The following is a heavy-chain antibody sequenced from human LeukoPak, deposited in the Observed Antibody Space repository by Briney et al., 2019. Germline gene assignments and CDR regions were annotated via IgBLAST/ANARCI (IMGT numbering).Heavy chain of an antibody. J-gene: IGHJ4*02. V-gene: IGHV3-23*01. Sequence: GGSLRLSCAASGFTFSSYAVSWVRQAPGKGLEWVSAIIGSGGRTSYADSVKGRFTISRDNSKNTVYLQMNSLRADDTAVYYCARHTSAGDSGGYYYHFNFWGQGTLVTVSS. D-gene: IGHD3-22*01. CDR3: ARHTSAGDSGGYYYHFNF. CDR2: IIGSGGRT. CDR1: GFTFSSYA.